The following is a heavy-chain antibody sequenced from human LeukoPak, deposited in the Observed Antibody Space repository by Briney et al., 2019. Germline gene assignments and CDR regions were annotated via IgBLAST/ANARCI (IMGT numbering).Heavy chain of an antibody. D-gene: IGHD1-26*01. V-gene: IGHV1-8*01. Sequence: ASVKVSCKASGYTFTSYDINWVRQATGQGLEWMGWMNPNSGNTGYAQKFQGRVTMTRNTSISTAYMELSSLRSEDTAVYYCARGRRGSGPADYWGQGTLVTVSS. J-gene: IGHJ4*02. CDR2: MNPNSGNT. CDR3: ARGRRGSGPADY. CDR1: GYTFTSYD.